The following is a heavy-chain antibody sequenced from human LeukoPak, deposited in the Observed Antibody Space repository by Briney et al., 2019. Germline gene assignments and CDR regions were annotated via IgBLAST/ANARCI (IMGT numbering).Heavy chain of an antibody. Sequence: GASVKVSCKASGYTFTSYGISWVRQAPGQGLEWMGWISAYKGNTNYAQKLQGRVTMTTDTSTSTAYMELRSLRSDDSAVYYCANLPHYCGGDCPGYWGQGTLVTVSS. CDR1: GYTFTSYG. CDR3: ANLPHYCGGDCPGY. CDR2: ISAYKGNT. J-gene: IGHJ4*02. D-gene: IGHD2-21*01. V-gene: IGHV1-18*01.